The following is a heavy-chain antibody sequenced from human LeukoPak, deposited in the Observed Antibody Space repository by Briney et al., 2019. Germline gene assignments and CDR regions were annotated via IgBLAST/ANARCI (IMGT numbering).Heavy chain of an antibody. CDR2: VYASGTT. CDR3: AKTHCGGGSCDKFDS. CDR1: GASLSTYF. V-gene: IGHV4-4*07. Sequence: PSATLSLTCAVSGASLSTYFWSWIRQPAGKTLEWIGRVYASGTTYYNPSLRSRVTLSIDTSKNQFSLSLNSVTVADTAVYYCAKTHCGGGSCDKFDSWGQGILVTVSS. J-gene: IGHJ5*01. D-gene: IGHD2-21*01.